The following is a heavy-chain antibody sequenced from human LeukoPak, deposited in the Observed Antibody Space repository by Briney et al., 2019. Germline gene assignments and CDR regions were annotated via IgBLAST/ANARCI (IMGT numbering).Heavy chain of an antibody. D-gene: IGHD3-3*01. Sequence: GGSLRLSCAASGFTFSNAWMSWVRQAPGKGLEWVGRIKSKTDGGTTDYAAPVKGRFTISRDDSKNTLYLQMNSLKTEDTAVYYCTTDRGSRFLEWRAPDYWGQGTLVTVSS. CDR3: TTDRGSRFLEWRAPDY. CDR1: GFTFSNAW. V-gene: IGHV3-15*01. CDR2: IKSKTDGGTT. J-gene: IGHJ4*02.